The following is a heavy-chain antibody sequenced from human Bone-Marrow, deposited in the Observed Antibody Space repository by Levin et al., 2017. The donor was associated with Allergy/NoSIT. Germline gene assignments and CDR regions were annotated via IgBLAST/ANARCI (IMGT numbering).Heavy chain of an antibody. CDR2: TYPGDSDT. J-gene: IGHJ4*02. Sequence: GGSLRLSCQCSGYTFTTYWVGWVRQMPGKGLEWIGITYPGDSDTSYSPSFQGQVTISADKSIVTAYLQWSSLKASDTAIYYCARRGISGTTTGYDYWGQGTLVTVSS. CDR3: ARRGISGTTTGYDY. D-gene: IGHD1-7*01. V-gene: IGHV5-51*01. CDR1: GYTFTTYW.